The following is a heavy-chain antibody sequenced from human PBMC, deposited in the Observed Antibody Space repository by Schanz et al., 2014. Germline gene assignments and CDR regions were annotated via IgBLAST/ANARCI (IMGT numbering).Heavy chain of an antibody. J-gene: IGHJ4*02. CDR2: IYSGDNT. CDR1: GFTVTSYY. V-gene: IGHV3-53*01. CDR3: AKEGTVVSGSPRDY. D-gene: IGHD3-10*01. Sequence: EMQLVESGGGLIQPGGSLRLSCAASGFTVTSYYMSWVRQAPGKGLEWVSVIYSGDNTYYADSVKGRFTISRDNSKNTVYLQMNSLRAEDTAVYFCAKEGTVVSGSPRDYWGRGTLVTVSS.